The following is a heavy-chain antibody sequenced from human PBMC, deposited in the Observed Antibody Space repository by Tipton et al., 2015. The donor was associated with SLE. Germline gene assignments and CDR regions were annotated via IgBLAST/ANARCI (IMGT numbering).Heavy chain of an antibody. D-gene: IGHD6-6*01. Sequence: TLSLTCTVSGGSISSSTYYWSWIRQPPGKGLEWIGSVYYSGSTYYNPSLKSRVTISVDTSKNQLSLSLASLTAADTATYFCSRHWGSIAARRRWFDPWGQGTLVTVSS. CDR3: SRHWGSIAARRRWFDP. V-gene: IGHV4-39*07. J-gene: IGHJ5*02. CDR2: VYYSGST. CDR1: GGSISSSTYY.